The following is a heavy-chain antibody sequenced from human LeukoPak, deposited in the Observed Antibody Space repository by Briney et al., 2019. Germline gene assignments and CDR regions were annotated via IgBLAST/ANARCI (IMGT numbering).Heavy chain of an antibody. CDR1: GFTFSNYS. V-gene: IGHV3-48*04. CDR3: ARSRNCSSTSCYRPFDY. Sequence: GGSLRLSCAASGFTFSNYSMNWVRQAPGKGLEWLSYISSSSSTIYYADSVKGRFTISRDNAKNSLYLQMNSLRAEDTAVYYCARSRNCSSTSCYRPFDYWGQGTLVTVSS. J-gene: IGHJ4*02. D-gene: IGHD2-2*02. CDR2: ISSSSSTI.